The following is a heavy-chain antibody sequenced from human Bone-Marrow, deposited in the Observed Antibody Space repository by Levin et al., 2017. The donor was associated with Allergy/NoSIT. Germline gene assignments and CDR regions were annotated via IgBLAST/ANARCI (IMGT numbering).Heavy chain of an antibody. CDR3: ARAEVTIRATDWYLDL. J-gene: IGHJ2*01. Sequence: GESLKISCAASGFTFNSYSMNWVRQAPGKGLEWVSSISSSSNFIYYADSVKGRFTISRDNANNSLYLQMNSLRAEDTAMYYCARAEVTIRATDWYLDLWGRGTLVTVSS. CDR1: GFTFNSYS. CDR2: ISSSSNFI. V-gene: IGHV3-21*01. D-gene: IGHD4-17*01.